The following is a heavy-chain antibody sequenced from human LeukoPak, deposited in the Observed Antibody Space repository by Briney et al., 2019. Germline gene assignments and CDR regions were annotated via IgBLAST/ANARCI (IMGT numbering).Heavy chain of an antibody. J-gene: IGHJ4*02. D-gene: IGHD2-21*01. Sequence: GRSLRLSCAASGFTFSSYGMHWVRQAPGKGLEWVAVIWYDGSNKYYADSVKGRFTISRDNSKNTLYLQMNSLRAEDTAVYYCARDFEACCGGGLDYWGQGTLVTVSS. V-gene: IGHV3-33*01. CDR1: GFTFSSYG. CDR3: ARDFEACCGGGLDY. CDR2: IWYDGSNK.